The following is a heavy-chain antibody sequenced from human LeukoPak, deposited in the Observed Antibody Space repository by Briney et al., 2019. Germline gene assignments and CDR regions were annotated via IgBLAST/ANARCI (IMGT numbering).Heavy chain of an antibody. J-gene: IGHJ4*02. CDR2: INHSGST. CDR1: GGSFSGYY. V-gene: IGHV4-34*01. CDR3: ARHPGPKELQGDY. D-gene: IGHD1-26*01. Sequence: PSETLSLTCAVYGGSFSGYYWSWIRQPPGKGLEWIGEINHSGSTNYNPSLKSRVTISVDTSKNQFSLKLSSVTAADTAVYYCARHPGPKELQGDYWGQGTLVTVSS.